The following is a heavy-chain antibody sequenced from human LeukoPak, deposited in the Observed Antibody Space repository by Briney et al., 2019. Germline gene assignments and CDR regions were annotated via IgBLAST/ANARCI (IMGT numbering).Heavy chain of an antibody. V-gene: IGHV3-7*03. CDR2: INEDGSET. Sequence: TGGSLRLSCAASGFTFSNFWMNWVRQAPGKGLEWVANINEDGSETHYVDSVKDRFTISRDNGKNSLFLRMNSLRAEDTAVYYCAKGTPTAMATGPFDYWGQGTLVTVSS. CDR3: AKGTPTAMATGPFDY. J-gene: IGHJ4*02. D-gene: IGHD5-18*01. CDR1: GFTFSNFW.